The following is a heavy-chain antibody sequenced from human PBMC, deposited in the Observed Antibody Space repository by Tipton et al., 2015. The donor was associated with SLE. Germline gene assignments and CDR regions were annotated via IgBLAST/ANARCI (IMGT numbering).Heavy chain of an antibody. CDR1: GYTFTSYY. J-gene: IGHJ6*02. D-gene: IGHD5-24*01. Sequence: QLVQSGAEVKKPGASVKVSCKASGYTFTSYYMHWVRQAPGQGLEWMGIINPSGGSTSYAQKFQGRVTMTRDTSTSTVYMELSSLRSEDTAVYYCARDIRGDGYKGYYYYGMDVWGQGTTVTVSS. V-gene: IGHV1-46*01. CDR2: INPSGGST. CDR3: ARDIRGDGYKGYYYYGMDV.